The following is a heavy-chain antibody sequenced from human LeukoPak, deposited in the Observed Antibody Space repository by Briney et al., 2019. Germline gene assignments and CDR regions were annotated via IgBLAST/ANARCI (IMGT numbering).Heavy chain of an antibody. CDR2: IYYSGST. D-gene: IGHD4-17*01. Sequence: PSESLSLTCPVADGSISTGHNHWSWIRQPPGKGLEWIGYIYYSGSTYYNPSLKSRVTISVDTSKDQFSLRLNSVTAADAAVYYCARRTVTGYYFDYWGQGTLVSVSS. CDR3: ARRTVTGYYFDY. J-gene: IGHJ4*02. V-gene: IGHV4-30-4*01. CDR1: DGSISTGHNH.